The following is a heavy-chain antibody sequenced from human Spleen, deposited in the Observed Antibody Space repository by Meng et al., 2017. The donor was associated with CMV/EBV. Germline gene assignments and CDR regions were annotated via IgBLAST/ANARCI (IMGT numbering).Heavy chain of an antibody. D-gene: IGHD3-22*01. CDR2: TYYRSKWYN. CDR1: GDSVSSNTAA. V-gene: IGHV6-1*01. J-gene: IGHJ6*02. Sequence: SETLSLTCAISGDSVSSNTAAWNWIRQSPSRGLEWLGRTYYRSKWYNDYAVSVKSRITINPDTSQNQFSLQLNSVTLEDTAVYYCASEEALHFYDSSTMNLTGNYYGMDVWGQGTTVTVSS. CDR3: ASEEALHFYDSSTMNLTGNYYGMDV.